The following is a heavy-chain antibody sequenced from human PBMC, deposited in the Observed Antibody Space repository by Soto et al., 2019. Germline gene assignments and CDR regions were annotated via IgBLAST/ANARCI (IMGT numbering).Heavy chain of an antibody. CDR1: GYTLTELS. D-gene: IGHD6-6*01. Sequence: ASVKVSGKVSGYTLTELSMHWVRQAPGKGLEWMGGFDPEDGETIYAQKFQGRVTMTEDTSTDTAYMELSSLRSEDTAVYYCATGYEQLTPIWDYWGQGTLVTVSS. CDR3: ATGYEQLTPIWDY. CDR2: FDPEDGET. J-gene: IGHJ4*02. V-gene: IGHV1-24*01.